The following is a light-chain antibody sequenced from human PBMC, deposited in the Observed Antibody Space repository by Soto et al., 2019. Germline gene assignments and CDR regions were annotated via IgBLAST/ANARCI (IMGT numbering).Light chain of an antibody. CDR3: SSYDRSNNFYV. J-gene: IGLJ1*01. Sequence: QSALTQPPSASGSPGQSVTISCTGTSTAVGDNNYVSWYQHHPGKGPKLILYAVSERPSGVPDRFSGSKSGKTASLTVSGLQAEDEADYYCSSYDRSNNFYVFGTGTKLTVL. CDR2: AVS. CDR1: STAVGDNNY. V-gene: IGLV2-8*01.